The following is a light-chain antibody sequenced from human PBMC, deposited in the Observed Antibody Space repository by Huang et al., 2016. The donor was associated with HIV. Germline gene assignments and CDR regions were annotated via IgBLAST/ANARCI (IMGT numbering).Light chain of an antibody. J-gene: IGKJ2*01. V-gene: IGKV3-15*01. CDR3: QQYYNWPPYT. CDR2: GAS. CDR1: QSVSTN. Sequence: EVVMTQSPATLSLSPGERATLSCRASQSVSTNLAWYQQKPGQAPRLLIYGASTRATGSPGRFSGSGSGTECTLTISSLQSEDCVVYYCQQYYNWPPYTFGQGTKLEIK.